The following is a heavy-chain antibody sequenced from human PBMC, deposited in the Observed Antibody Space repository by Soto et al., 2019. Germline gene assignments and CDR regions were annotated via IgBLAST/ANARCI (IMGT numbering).Heavy chain of an antibody. D-gene: IGHD1-26*01. V-gene: IGHV4-4*02. CDR3: ARVSGSYYYGMDV. J-gene: IGHJ6*02. Sequence: QVQLQESGPGLVKPSGTLSLTCAVSGGSISSSNWWSWVRQPPGKGLEWIGEIYHSGSTKYNPSLKGRVTISVDKSKNQCSLKLSSVTAADTAVYYWARVSGSYYYGMDVWGQGTTVTVSS. CDR2: IYHSGST. CDR1: GGSISSSNW.